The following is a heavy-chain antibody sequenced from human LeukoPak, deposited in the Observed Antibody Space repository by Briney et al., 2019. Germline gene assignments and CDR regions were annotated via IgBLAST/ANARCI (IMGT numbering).Heavy chain of an antibody. CDR1: GFTFSSYA. CDR2: ISGSGGST. V-gene: IGHV3-23*01. CDR3: AKDTITRSSYPGWFDP. D-gene: IGHD3-16*02. J-gene: IGHJ5*02. Sequence: GASLRPSCAASGFTFSSYAMSWVRQAPGKGLEWVSAISGSGGSTYYADSVKGRFTISRDNSKNTLYLQMNSLRAEDTAVYYCAKDTITRSSYPGWFDPWGQGTQVTVSS.